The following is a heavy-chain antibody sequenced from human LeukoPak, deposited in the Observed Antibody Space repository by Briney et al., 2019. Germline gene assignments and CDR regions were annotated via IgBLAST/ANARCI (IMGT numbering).Heavy chain of an antibody. CDR1: GYTFTSYG. Sequence: ASVKVSCKASGYTFTSYGISWVRQAPGQGLEWMGWISAYNGNTNYAQKLQGRVTMTTDTSTSTAYMELRSLRSDDTAVYHCARDDGSGSYHWAFDIWGQGTMVTVSS. V-gene: IGHV1-18*01. CDR3: ARDDGSGSYHWAFDI. D-gene: IGHD3-10*01. CDR2: ISAYNGNT. J-gene: IGHJ3*02.